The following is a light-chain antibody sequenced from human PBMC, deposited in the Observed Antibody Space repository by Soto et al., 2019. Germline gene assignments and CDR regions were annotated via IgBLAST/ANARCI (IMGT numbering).Light chain of an antibody. Sequence: DIQMTQFPPSLSASVGAGVTITCRASQSIDNYLNWYQQKPGKAPNVLIFAASSLQSGVPSRFSGSGSGTDVTLTISSLQPEEFATYYCQQSYNLPRTFGQGTRLEI. CDR2: AAS. J-gene: IGKJ5*01. CDR3: QQSYNLPRT. CDR1: QSIDNY. V-gene: IGKV1-39*01.